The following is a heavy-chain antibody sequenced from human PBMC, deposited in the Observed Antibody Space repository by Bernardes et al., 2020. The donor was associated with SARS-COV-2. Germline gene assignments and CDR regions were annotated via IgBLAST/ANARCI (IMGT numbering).Heavy chain of an antibody. CDR1: GFTFSSYA. D-gene: IGHD3-10*01. Sequence: GGSLRLSCAASGFTFSSYAMHWVRQAPGKGLEWVAVISYDGSNKYYADSVKGRFTISRDNSKNTLYLQMNSLRAEDTAVYYCARDHGTMVQGGTYYYMDVWGKGTTVTVSS. CDR2: ISYDGSNK. J-gene: IGHJ6*03. V-gene: IGHV3-30*01. CDR3: ARDHGTMVQGGTYYYMDV.